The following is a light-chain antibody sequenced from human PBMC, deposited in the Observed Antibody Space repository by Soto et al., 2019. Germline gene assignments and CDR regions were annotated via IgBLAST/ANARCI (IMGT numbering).Light chain of an antibody. V-gene: IGKV3-11*01. CDR1: QSVSSY. CDR3: QQRSNWPPKNT. CDR2: DAS. Sequence: EIVVTQSPATLSLSPGERATLSCRASQSVSSYLAWYQQKPGQAPRLLIYDASNRATGIPARFSGSGSGTDFTLTISSLEPEDFAVYYCQQRSNWPPKNTFGGGTKVEIK. J-gene: IGKJ4*01.